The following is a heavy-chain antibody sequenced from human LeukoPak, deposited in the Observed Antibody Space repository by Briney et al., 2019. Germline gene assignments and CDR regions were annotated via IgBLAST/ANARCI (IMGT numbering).Heavy chain of an antibody. CDR2: LNYSGTT. J-gene: IGHJ5*02. Sequence: PSETLSLTCTVSGGSISGSTSYWGWIRQSPGKGLEWIGLLNYSGTTYYNPSFKSRVSISIDRSRTQFSLKLSSVTAADTAVYYCARGYSSSWYKRFDPWGQGTLVTVSS. CDR3: ARGYSSSWYKRFDP. V-gene: IGHV4-39*07. CDR1: GGSISGSTSY. D-gene: IGHD6-13*01.